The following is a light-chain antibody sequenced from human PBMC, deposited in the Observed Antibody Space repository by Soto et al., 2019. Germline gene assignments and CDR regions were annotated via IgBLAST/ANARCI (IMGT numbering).Light chain of an antibody. V-gene: IGKV3-20*01. Sequence: ELVLTRSPGTRSLSPVERATLSFMASQTVRNNYLAWYQQKPGQAPRLLIYDASSRATGIPDRFSGGGSGTDFTLTISRLEPEDFAVYYCQQFSSYPLTFGGGTKVDIK. CDR2: DAS. J-gene: IGKJ4*01. CDR3: QQFSSYPLT. CDR1: QTVRNNY.